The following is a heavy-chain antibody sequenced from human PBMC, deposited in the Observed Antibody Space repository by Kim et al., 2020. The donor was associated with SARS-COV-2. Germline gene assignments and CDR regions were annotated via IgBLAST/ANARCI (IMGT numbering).Heavy chain of an antibody. CDR1: GGSFSGYY. V-gene: IGHV4-34*01. CDR3: ASNSSSWSGWFDP. D-gene: IGHD3-22*01. J-gene: IGHJ5*02. Sequence: SETLSLTGAVYGGSFSGYYWSWIRQPPGKGLEWIGEINHSGSTNYNSSLKSRVTISVDTSKNQFSLKLSSVTAADTAVYYCASNSSSWSGWFDPWGQGTL. CDR2: INHSGST.